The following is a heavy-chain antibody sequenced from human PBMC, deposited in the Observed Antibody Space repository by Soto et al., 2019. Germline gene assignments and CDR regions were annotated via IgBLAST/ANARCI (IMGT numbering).Heavy chain of an antibody. Sequence: ASVKVSCKASGYTFTSYYMHWVRQAPGQGLEWMGIINPSGGSTSYAQKFQGRVAMTRDTSTSTVYMELSSLRSEDTAVYYCARARSIAARPLAIDPWGQGTLVTVSS. CDR1: GYTFTSYY. J-gene: IGHJ5*02. CDR2: INPSGGST. CDR3: ARARSIAARPLAIDP. D-gene: IGHD6-6*01. V-gene: IGHV1-46*01.